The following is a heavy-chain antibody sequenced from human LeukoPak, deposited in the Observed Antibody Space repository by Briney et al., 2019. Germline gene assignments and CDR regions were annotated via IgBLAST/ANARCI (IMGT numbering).Heavy chain of an antibody. CDR3: ARAPYSSSWYVSHFDY. Sequence: GAPVKVSCKASGYTFTSYYMHWVRQAPGQGLEWMGIINPSGGSTSYAQKFQGRVTMTRDTSTSTVYMELSSLRSEDTAVYYCARAPYSSSWYVSHFDYWGQGTLVTVSS. CDR2: INPSGGST. CDR1: GYTFTSYY. J-gene: IGHJ4*02. D-gene: IGHD6-13*01. V-gene: IGHV1-46*01.